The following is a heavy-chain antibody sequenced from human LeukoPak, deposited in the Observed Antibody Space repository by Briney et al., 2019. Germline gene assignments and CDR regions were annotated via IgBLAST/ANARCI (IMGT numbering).Heavy chain of an antibody. J-gene: IGHJ3*02. D-gene: IGHD3-22*01. V-gene: IGHV3-30*18. Sequence: GRSLRLSCAASGFTFSSYGMHWVRQAPGKGLEWVAVISYDGSNKYYADSVKGRFTISRDNSKNTLYLQMNSLRAEDTAVYYCAKVIGIVVVTDAFDIWGQGTMVTVSS. CDR1: GFTFSSYG. CDR2: ISYDGSNK. CDR3: AKVIGIVVVTDAFDI.